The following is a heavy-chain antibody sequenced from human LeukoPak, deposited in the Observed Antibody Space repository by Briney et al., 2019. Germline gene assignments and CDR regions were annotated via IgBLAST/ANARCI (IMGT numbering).Heavy chain of an antibody. CDR1: GYTFTGYY. D-gene: IGHD2/OR15-2a*01. V-gene: IGHV1-2*02. CDR2: INPNSGGT. Sequence: VASVKVSCKASGYTFTGYYMHWVRQAPGQGLEWMGWINPNSGGTNYAQKFQGRVTMTRDTSISTAYMELSRLRSDDTAVYYCARMLIGALNGVGNFDIWGQGTMVTVSS. J-gene: IGHJ3*02. CDR3: ARMLIGALNGVGNFDI.